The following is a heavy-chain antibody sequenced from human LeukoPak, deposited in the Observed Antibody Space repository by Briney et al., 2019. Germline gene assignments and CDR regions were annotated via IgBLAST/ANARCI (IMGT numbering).Heavy chain of an antibody. CDR2: INPNSGGT. J-gene: IGHJ4*02. CDR1: GGTFSSYA. V-gene: IGHV1-2*04. D-gene: IGHD3-22*01. Sequence: ASVKVSCKASGGTFSSYAISWVRQAPGQGLEWMGWINPNSGGTNYAQKFQGWVTMTRDTSISTAYMELSRLRSDDTAVYYCARGSYYYDSSGYRHFDYWGQGTLVTVSS. CDR3: ARGSYYYDSSGYRHFDY.